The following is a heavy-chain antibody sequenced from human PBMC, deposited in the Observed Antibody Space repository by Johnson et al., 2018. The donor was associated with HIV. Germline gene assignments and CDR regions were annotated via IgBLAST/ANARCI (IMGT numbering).Heavy chain of an antibody. CDR1: GFTFSSYA. V-gene: IGHV3-23*04. CDR3: AKEGNVSSWNPDAFDI. J-gene: IGHJ3*02. D-gene: IGHD6-13*01. CDR2: ISGSGGST. Sequence: VQLVESGGGLVQPGGSLRLSCAASGFTFSSYAMSWVRQAPGKGLEWVSAISGSGGSTYYADSVKGRFTISRDNSKNTLYLLMNSLRAEDTAVYYCAKEGNVSSWNPDAFDIWGQGTMVTVSS.